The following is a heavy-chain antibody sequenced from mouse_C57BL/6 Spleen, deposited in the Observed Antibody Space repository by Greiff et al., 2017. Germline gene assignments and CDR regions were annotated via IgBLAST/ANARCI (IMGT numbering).Heavy chain of an antibody. D-gene: IGHD1-1*01. J-gene: IGHJ4*01. CDR3: ARRHYGSMDY. CDR1: GYAFSSSW. CDR2: SYPGDGDT. V-gene: IGHV1-82*01. Sequence: VQLQQSGPELVKPGASVKISCKASGYAFSSSWMNWVKQRPGKGLEWIGRSYPGDGDTNYNGKFKGKATLTADKSSSTAYMQLSSLTSEDSAVYFCARRHYGSMDYWGQGTSVTVSS.